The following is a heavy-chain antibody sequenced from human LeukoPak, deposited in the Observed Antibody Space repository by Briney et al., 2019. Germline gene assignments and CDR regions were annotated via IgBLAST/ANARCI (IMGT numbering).Heavy chain of an antibody. CDR1: GFTFSSYG. D-gene: IGHD2-2*01. Sequence: GGSLRLSCAASGFTFSSYGMHWVRQAPGKGLEWVAFIRYDGSNKYYADSVKGRFTISRDNSKNTLYLQMNSLRAEDTAVYYCAKIIGYCSSTSCYAPADAFDIWGQGTMVTVSS. V-gene: IGHV3-30*02. CDR2: IRYDGSNK. J-gene: IGHJ3*02. CDR3: AKIIGYCSSTSCYAPADAFDI.